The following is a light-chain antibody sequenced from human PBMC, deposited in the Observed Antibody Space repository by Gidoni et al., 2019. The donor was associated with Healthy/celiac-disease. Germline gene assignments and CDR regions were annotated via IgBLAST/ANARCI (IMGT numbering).Light chain of an antibody. CDR3: QQYNSYPET. V-gene: IGKV1-5*03. J-gene: IGKJ1*01. CDR2: KAS. CDR1: QSISSW. Sequence: STLSASVGDRVTITCRASQSISSWLAWYQQKPGKAPKLLIYKASSLESGVPSRFSGSGSGTEFTLTISSLQPDDFATYYCQQYNSYPETFGQGTKVEIK.